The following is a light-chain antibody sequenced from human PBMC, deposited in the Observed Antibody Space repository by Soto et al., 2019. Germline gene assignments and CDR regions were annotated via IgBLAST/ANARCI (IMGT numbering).Light chain of an antibody. V-gene: IGKV3-15*01. CDR1: QSINSN. Sequence: EVLMTQSPATLSVSPGDRATLSCRASQSINSNLAWYQQQPGQAPRLLIYGASTRATAVPDRFSGSGSGTDFTLTITSLQSDDFATYYCQQSFTTPWTFGQGTKVEIK. CDR2: GAS. CDR3: QQSFTTPWT. J-gene: IGKJ1*01.